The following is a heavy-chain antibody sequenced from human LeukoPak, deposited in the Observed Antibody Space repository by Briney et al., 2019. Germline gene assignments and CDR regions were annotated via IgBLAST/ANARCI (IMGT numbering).Heavy chain of an antibody. J-gene: IGHJ4*02. D-gene: IGHD2-21*01. CDR3: ARESGHCYGDNCFYFFDL. CDR1: GFTVSSNY. Sequence: GGSLRLSCAASGFTVSSNYMSWVRQAPGKGLEWVSIIYSGGSTYYADSVKGRFTISRDNSKNTLYLQMNSLRAEDTAVYYCARESGHCYGDNCFYFFDLWGQGFLVTVSS. CDR2: IYSGGST. V-gene: IGHV3-66*01.